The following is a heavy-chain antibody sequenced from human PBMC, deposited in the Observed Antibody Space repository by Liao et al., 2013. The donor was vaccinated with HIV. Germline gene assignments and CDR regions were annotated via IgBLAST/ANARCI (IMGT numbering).Heavy chain of an antibody. J-gene: IGHJ5*02. CDR2: IYYSGST. V-gene: IGHV4-39*07. Sequence: QLQLQESGPGLVKPSETLSLTCTVSGGSISSSSYYWGWIRQPPGKGLEWIGSIYYSGSTYYNPSLKSRVTISVDTSKNQFSLKLSSVTAADTAVYYCARGDIVVVPAAISWFDPWGQGTLVTRLL. D-gene: IGHD2-2*01. CDR1: GGSISSSSYY. CDR3: ARGDIVVVPAAISWFDP.